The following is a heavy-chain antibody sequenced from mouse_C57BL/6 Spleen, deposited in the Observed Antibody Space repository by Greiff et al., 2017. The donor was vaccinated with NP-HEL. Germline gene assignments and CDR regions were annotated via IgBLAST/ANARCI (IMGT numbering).Heavy chain of an antibody. D-gene: IGHD4-1*01. CDR3: ARWALGYFDH. Sequence: EVKLVESGGGLVQPGGSLSLSCAASGFTFTDYYMSWVRQPPGKALEWLGFIRNKANGYTTEYSASVKGRFTISRDNSQSIRYLQMNALRAEDSATYYCARWALGYFDHWGQGTTLTVSS. CDR1: GFTFTDYY. CDR2: IRNKANGYTT. J-gene: IGHJ2*01. V-gene: IGHV7-3*01.